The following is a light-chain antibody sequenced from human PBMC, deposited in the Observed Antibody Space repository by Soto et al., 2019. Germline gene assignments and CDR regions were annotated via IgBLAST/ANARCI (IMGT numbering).Light chain of an antibody. CDR3: SSFTTDTNYV. Sequence: QSALSHPASVSGSPGQSITISCTGTSSDVGANIFVSWYQQHPGKVPKLMIYTVSSRPSGVSQRFSGSKSGNTASLTISGLQAEEEADYYCSSFTTDTNYVFGTGTKVTAL. V-gene: IGLV2-14*01. CDR2: TVS. J-gene: IGLJ1*01. CDR1: SSDVGANIF.